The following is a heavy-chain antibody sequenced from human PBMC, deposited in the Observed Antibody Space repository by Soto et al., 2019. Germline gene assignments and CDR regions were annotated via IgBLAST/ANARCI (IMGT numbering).Heavy chain of an antibody. CDR2: IFSSGST. CDR3: AREGSYSAYNFAHGIQLWSFDF. CDR1: GGSINTFY. Sequence: PXVTLSLTCTVSGGSINTFYWSWVRQPAGKGLEWIGRIFSSGSTSFNPSLESRVAMSVDTSKNHFSLNLSSVTAADMAVYYCAREGSYSAYNFAHGIQLWSFDFWGQGALVTVSS. V-gene: IGHV4-4*07. J-gene: IGHJ4*02. D-gene: IGHD5-12*01.